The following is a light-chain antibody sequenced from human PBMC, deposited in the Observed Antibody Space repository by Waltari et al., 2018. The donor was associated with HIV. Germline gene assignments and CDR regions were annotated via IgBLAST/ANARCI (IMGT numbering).Light chain of an antibody. Sequence: QSVLTQPTSPSGTPGQRVTTPCSGSSSNHGSNTRNSYQLLPGTAPKLLNYSNNQRPSGVPDRFSGSKSGPSASLAISGLQSEDEADYYCATWDDSLNAWVFGGGTKLTVL. V-gene: IGLV1-44*01. CDR3: ATWDDSLNAWV. CDR1: SSNHGSNT. CDR2: SNN. J-gene: IGLJ3*02.